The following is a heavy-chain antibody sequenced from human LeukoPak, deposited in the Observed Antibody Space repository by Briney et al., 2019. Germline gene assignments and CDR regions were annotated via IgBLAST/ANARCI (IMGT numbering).Heavy chain of an antibody. CDR3: ASAMVRGPRNGMDV. D-gene: IGHD3-10*01. J-gene: IGHJ6*02. CDR2: VNLQGST. CDR1: GGSITQTNY. V-gene: IGHV4-4*02. Sequence: SETLSLTCDVSGGSITQTNYWTWVRQPPGKGLEWIGEVNLQGSTNYNPSLMRRVAISVDTSANHVSLQLTSVTAADTAVYYCASAMVRGPRNGMDVWGQGTTVTVSS.